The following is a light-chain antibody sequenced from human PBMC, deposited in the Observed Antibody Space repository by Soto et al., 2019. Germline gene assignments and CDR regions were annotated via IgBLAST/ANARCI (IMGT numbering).Light chain of an antibody. CDR3: QLYGSSLTWT. CDR1: QSVISNY. Sequence: EVVLTQSPGTVSLSPRERVTLSCRASQSVISNYLAWYQQRPGQAPRLLIYAASSRATGMPDKFRGSGSGTGFTHSIICREREEFGVYYGQLYGSSLTWTFGQGKKVEMK. V-gene: IGKV3-20*01. CDR2: AAS. J-gene: IGKJ1*01.